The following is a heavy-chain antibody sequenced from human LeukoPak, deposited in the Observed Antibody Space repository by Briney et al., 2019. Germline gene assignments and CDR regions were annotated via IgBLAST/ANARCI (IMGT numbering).Heavy chain of an antibody. CDR3: ARKGETFGDYDF. J-gene: IGHJ4*02. V-gene: IGHV1-2*02. Sequence: GASVNVSCKASGYTFTGYYIHWVRQAPGQGLEWMGWVYPNSGGPNYAQKFQGRVTLTRDTSISTAYMELSRLRSDDTAVYYCARKGETFGDYDFWGQGTLVTVSS. CDR1: GYTFTGYY. D-gene: IGHD4-17*01. CDR2: VYPNSGGP.